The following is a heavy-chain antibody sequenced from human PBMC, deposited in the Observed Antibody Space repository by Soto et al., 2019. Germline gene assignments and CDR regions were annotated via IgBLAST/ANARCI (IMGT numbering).Heavy chain of an antibody. CDR1: GFTFPNYA. Sequence: EVQLVESGGGLVQPGRSLRLSCTTSGFTFPNYAMNWVRQAPGKGLEWVGLIRNQSYSGTIEYAASVKGRFTISRDDSKSIAYLQMNSLKTEDSAVYFCTRAESPETPYFFDDWGKGTQVTVSS. V-gene: IGHV3-49*04. CDR3: TRAESPETPYFFDD. CDR2: IRNQSYSGTI. J-gene: IGHJ4*02.